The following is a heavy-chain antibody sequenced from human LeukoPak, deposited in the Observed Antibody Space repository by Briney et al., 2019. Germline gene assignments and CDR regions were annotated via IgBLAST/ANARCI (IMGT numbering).Heavy chain of an antibody. J-gene: IGHJ3*01. Sequence: PGGPLRLSCAGSGFTFSRYGMHWVRQAPGKGLEWVALIRYDGNDHWYGDSAKGRFTISRDNSKDTVYLQMDSLRDEDTAVYYCARWGIVGHDAFDLWGQGTMVTVSS. CDR1: GFTFSRYG. D-gene: IGHD1-26*01. CDR3: ARWGIVGHDAFDL. CDR2: IRYDGNDH. V-gene: IGHV3-33*01.